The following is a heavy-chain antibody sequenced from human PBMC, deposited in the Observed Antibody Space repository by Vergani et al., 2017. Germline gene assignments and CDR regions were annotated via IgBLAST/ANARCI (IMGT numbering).Heavy chain of an antibody. D-gene: IGHD5-24*01. CDR1: GYTFTSYY. V-gene: IGHV1-46*03. CDR3: ARDPRDGYRIPFDY. CDR2: INPSGGST. Sequence: QVQLVQSGAEVKKPGASVKVSCNASGYTFTSYYMHWVRPAPGQGLAWMGIINPSGGSTSYAQKFQGRDTMTRDTSTSTVYMELSSLSSEDTAVYYCARDPRDGYRIPFDYWGRGTLVTVSS. J-gene: IGHJ4*02.